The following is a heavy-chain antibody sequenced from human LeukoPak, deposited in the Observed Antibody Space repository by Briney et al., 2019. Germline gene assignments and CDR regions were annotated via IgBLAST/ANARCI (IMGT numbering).Heavy chain of an antibody. D-gene: IGHD1-1*01. J-gene: IGHJ4*02. V-gene: IGHV3-23*01. CDR3: AKSRSGSANWALQIFDN. CDR1: GFSFSSYA. CDR2: ISGSGTPT. Sequence: GGSLRLSCVASGFSFSSYAMSWVRQAPDKGLEWVSAISGSGTPTYSADSVKGRFTISRDNSKNSLFVQMNSLRAEDTAVYFCAKSRSGSANWALQIFDNWGQGTLVTVSS.